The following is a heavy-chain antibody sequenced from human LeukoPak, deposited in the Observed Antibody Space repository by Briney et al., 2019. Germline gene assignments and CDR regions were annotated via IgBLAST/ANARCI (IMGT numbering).Heavy chain of an antibody. V-gene: IGHV3-33*01. D-gene: IGHD6-19*01. CDR2: IWYDGSNK. CDR3: ARLLYTSDWTIDY. J-gene: IGHJ4*02. CDR1: GFTFSSYG. Sequence: PGGSLRLSCAASGFTFSSYGMHWVRQAPGKGLEWVAVIWYDGSNKYYADSVKGRFTISRDNSKNTLYLQMNSLRAEDTAVYSCARLLYTSDWTIDYWGQGTLVTVSS.